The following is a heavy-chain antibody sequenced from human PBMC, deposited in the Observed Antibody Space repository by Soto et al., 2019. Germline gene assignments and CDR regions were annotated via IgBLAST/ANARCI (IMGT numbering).Heavy chain of an antibody. V-gene: IGHV4-31*03. Sequence: QVQLQESGPGLVKPSQTLSLTCTVSGGPVINGDSYLNWIRQHPEKGLEWMGYINYRGTTNYNAALKRRILISVDTSKNQFSLRLTSVTAADTDVYYCARDAPGAAPYWGQGTLVTVSS. CDR3: ARDAPGAAPY. D-gene: IGHD6-13*01. J-gene: IGHJ4*02. CDR1: GGPVINGDSY. CDR2: INYRGTT.